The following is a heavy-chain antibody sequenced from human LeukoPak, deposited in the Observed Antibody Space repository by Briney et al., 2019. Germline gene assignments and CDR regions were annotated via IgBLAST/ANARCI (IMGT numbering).Heavy chain of an antibody. V-gene: IGHV4-31*03. CDR1: GGSISSGGYS. Sequence: SQTLSLTCTVSGGSISSGGYSWSWIRQHPWRGVEWIGYIYYSGNTYYNPSLKSRVTMSLDTSRNQFSLKLTSVTAADTAVYYCARAIDEDYFDYWGQGTLVTVSS. D-gene: IGHD2/OR15-2a*01. CDR2: IYYSGNT. J-gene: IGHJ4*02. CDR3: ARAIDEDYFDY.